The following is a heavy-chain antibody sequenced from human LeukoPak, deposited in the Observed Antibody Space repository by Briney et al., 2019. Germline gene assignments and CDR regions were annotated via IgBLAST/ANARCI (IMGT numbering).Heavy chain of an antibody. V-gene: IGHV4-4*07. J-gene: IGHJ4*02. D-gene: IGHD6-19*01. CDR1: GGSISTYY. Sequence: SETLSLTCSVSGGSISTYYWSWIRQPAGKGLEWIGRIKNSGNTNYNPSLESRVTLSLDTSKNQFSLNLSSVTAADTAVYYCAREGSSSGWRPFDIWGQGTLVTVSS. CDR2: IKNSGNT. CDR3: AREGSSSGWRPFDI.